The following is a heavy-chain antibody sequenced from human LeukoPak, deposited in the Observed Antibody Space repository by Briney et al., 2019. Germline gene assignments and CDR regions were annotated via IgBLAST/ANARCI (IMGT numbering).Heavy chain of an antibody. V-gene: IGHV4-59*08. Sequence: SETLSLTCTVSGGSISSYYWSWIRQPPGKGLEWIGYIYYSGSTNYNPSLKSRVTISVDTSKNQFSLKLSSVTAADTAVYYCARAMVVTYYFDYWGQGTLVTVSS. CDR3: ARAMVVTYYFDY. J-gene: IGHJ4*02. CDR2: IYYSGST. D-gene: IGHD4-23*01. CDR1: GGSISSYY.